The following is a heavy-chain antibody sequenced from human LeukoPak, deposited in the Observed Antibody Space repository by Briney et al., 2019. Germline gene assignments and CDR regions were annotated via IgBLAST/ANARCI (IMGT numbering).Heavy chain of an antibody. CDR3: ARGRYGMDV. V-gene: IGHV4-59*08. Sequence: SETLSLTCTVSGGSISSYYWSWIRQPPGKGLEWIGYIYYSGSTNYNPPLKSRVTMSVDTSKNQFSLKLSSVTAADTAVYYCARGRYGMDVWGQGTTVTVSS. CDR2: IYYSGST. J-gene: IGHJ6*02. CDR1: GGSISSYY.